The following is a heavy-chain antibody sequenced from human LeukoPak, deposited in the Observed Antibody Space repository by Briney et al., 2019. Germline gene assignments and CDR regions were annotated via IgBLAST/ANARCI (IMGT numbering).Heavy chain of an antibody. V-gene: IGHV4-30-4*01. Sequence: KPSETLSLTCTVSGGSISSGDYYWSWLRQPPGKGLEWIGYIYDSGSTYYNPSLGSRVTMSVDTSKNQFSLKLSSVTAADTAVYYCAVVAATLAYWGQGTLVTVSS. D-gene: IGHD2-15*01. J-gene: IGHJ4*02. CDR3: AVVAATLAY. CDR1: GGSISSGDYY. CDR2: IYDSGST.